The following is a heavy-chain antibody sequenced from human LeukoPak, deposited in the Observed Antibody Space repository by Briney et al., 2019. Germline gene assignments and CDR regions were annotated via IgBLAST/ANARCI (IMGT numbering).Heavy chain of an antibody. Sequence: GGSLRLSCVASGFTVSSNYMSWVRKAPGKGLEWVSVIYSGGSTYYADSVKGRFTISRDNSKNTLYLQMNSLRAEDTAVYYCASPPYYYDSSGYGQPHYWGQGTLVTVSS. CDR3: ASPPYYYDSSGYGQPHY. V-gene: IGHV3-66*02. J-gene: IGHJ4*02. CDR1: GFTVSSNY. D-gene: IGHD3-22*01. CDR2: IYSGGST.